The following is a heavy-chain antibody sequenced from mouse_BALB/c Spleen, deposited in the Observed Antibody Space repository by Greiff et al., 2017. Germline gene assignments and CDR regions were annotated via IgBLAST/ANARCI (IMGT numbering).Heavy chain of an antibody. CDR2: ISSGSSTI. CDR3: ARGAYYGNDFDY. CDR1: GFTFSSFG. V-gene: IGHV5-17*02. J-gene: IGHJ2*01. D-gene: IGHD2-10*01. Sequence: EVKLMESGGGLVQPGGSRKLSCAASGFTFSSFGMHWVRQAPEKGLEWVAYISSGSSTIYYADTVKGRFTISRDNPKNTLFLQMTSLRSEDTAMYYCARGAYYGNDFDYWGQGTTLTVSS.